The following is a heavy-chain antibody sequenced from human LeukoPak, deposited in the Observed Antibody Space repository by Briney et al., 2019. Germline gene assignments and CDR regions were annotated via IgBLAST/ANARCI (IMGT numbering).Heavy chain of an antibody. CDR2: ISSSGSTI. V-gene: IGHV3-11*01. D-gene: IGHD6-19*01. J-gene: IGHJ4*02. CDR1: GFTFSDYY. Sequence: PGGSLRLSCAASGFTFSDYYMSWIRQAPGKGLEWVSYISSSGSTIYYADSVKGRFTISRDNSKNTLYLQMNSLRAEDTAVYYCAKCIAVAEDGFDYWGQGTLVTVSS. CDR3: AKCIAVAEDGFDY.